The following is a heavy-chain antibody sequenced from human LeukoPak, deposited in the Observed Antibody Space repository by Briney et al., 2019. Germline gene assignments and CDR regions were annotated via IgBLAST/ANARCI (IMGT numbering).Heavy chain of an antibody. Sequence: GESLKISCKDSGYSFTSSWIAWVRQMPGKGLEWMGIIYPGDSDTRYSPSFQGQVTISADKSISTAYLQWRSLKASDTAMNYCARQRDSSGYLGHALNIWGQGTMVTVSS. J-gene: IGHJ3*02. CDR3: ARQRDSSGYLGHALNI. CDR2: IYPGDSDT. D-gene: IGHD3-22*01. CDR1: GYSFTSSW. V-gene: IGHV5-51*01.